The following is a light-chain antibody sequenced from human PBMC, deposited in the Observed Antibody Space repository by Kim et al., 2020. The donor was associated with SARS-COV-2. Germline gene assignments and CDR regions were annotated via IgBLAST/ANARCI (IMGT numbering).Light chain of an antibody. Sequence: DIQMTQSPSTLSASVGDRVTITCRASQNIDNWLAWYQQKPGKAPKLLIYKASRLHSGVPSRFSGSGSGTDFTFTISSLQPEDIATYYCQQYDNLPPLIFGGGTKVDIK. CDR1: QNIDNW. V-gene: IGKV1-5*03. J-gene: IGKJ4*01. CDR3: QQYDNLPPLI. CDR2: KAS.